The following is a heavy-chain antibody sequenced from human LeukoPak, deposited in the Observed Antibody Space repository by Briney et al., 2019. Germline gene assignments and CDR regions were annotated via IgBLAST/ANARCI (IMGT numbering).Heavy chain of an antibody. CDR2: ISAYNGNT. CDR1: GYTFTSYG. CDR3: ARDRAKGDYVWGSYLVFPDYFDY. J-gene: IGHJ4*02. Sequence: GASVKVSCKASGYTFTSYGIRWVRQAPGQGLEWMGWISAYNGNTNYAQKLQGRVTMTTDTSTSTAYMELRSLRSDDTAVYYCARDRAKGDYVWGSYLVFPDYFDYWGQGTLVTVSS. D-gene: IGHD3-16*01. V-gene: IGHV1-18*01.